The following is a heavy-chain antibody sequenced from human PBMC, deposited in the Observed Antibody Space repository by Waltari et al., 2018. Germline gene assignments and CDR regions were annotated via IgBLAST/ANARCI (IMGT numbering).Heavy chain of an antibody. V-gene: IGHV3-74*03. D-gene: IGHD6-13*01. CDR3: VRGGLAGAGDY. J-gene: IGHJ4*02. CDR1: GFTLSNSW. CDR2: MNTDGSIT. Sequence: EVQLVESGGGLVQPGGSLRLSWAASGFTLSNSWMHWVRQAPGKGLVWVSRMNTDGSITTYADSVKGRFTVSRDNAKNTLYLQMNSLRAEDTAVYYCVRGGLAGAGDYWGQGTLVTVPS.